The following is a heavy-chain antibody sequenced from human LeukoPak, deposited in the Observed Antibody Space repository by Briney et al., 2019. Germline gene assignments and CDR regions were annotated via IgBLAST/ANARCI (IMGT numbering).Heavy chain of an antibody. V-gene: IGHV4-34*01. J-gene: IGHJ4*02. Sequence: SETLSLTCAVYGGSFSGYYWSWIRQPPGKGLEWIGEINHSGSTNYNPSLKSRVTISVDTSKNQSSLKLSSVTAADTAVYYCARVGYDYVWGSYRLLDYWGQGTLVTVSS. CDR3: ARVGYDYVWGSYRLLDY. D-gene: IGHD3-16*02. CDR2: INHSGST. CDR1: GGSFSGYY.